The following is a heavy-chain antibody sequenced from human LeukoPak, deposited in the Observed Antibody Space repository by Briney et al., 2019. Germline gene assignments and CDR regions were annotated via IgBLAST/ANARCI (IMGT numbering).Heavy chain of an antibody. V-gene: IGHV4-30-4*02. Sequence: PSETLSLTCTVSGGSISSGDYYWSWIRQPPGKGLEWIGHTHYSGITYYSPSLKSRLTISVDTSKNQFSLKLSSVTAADTAVYYCARDEWELTDAFDIWGQGTMVTVSS. CDR1: GGSISSGDYY. CDR3: ARDEWELTDAFDI. J-gene: IGHJ3*02. D-gene: IGHD1-26*01. CDR2: THYSGIT.